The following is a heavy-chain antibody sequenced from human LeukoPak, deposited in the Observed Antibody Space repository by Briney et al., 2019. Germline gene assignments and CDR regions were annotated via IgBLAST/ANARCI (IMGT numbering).Heavy chain of an antibody. CDR1: GGSISSGGYY. CDR3: AREPIVGATGFDY. D-gene: IGHD1-26*01. J-gene: IGHJ4*02. Sequence: SQTLSLTCTVSGGSISSGGYYWSWIRQHPGKGLEWIGYIYYSGSTYYSPSLKSRVTISVDTSKNQFSLKLSSVTAADTAVYYCAREPIVGATGFDYWGQGTLVTVSS. CDR2: IYYSGST. V-gene: IGHV4-31*03.